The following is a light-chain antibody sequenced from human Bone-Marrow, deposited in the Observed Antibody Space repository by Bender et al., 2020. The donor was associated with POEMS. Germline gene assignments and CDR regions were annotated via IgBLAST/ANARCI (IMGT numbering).Light chain of an antibody. Sequence: QSALTQPASESGSPGQSITISCTGTSSDVGSYDLVTWYQQHPGKAPKLMIYEVSKRPSGVSNRFSGSESGDTASLTISGLQAEDEADYYCSSYTNSIVVFGGGTKLTVL. CDR2: EVS. V-gene: IGLV2-14*02. CDR3: SSYTNSIVV. J-gene: IGLJ2*01. CDR1: SSDVGSYDL.